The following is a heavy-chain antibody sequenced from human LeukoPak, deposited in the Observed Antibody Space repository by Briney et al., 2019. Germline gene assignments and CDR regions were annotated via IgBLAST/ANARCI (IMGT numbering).Heavy chain of an antibody. CDR2: ISSSSSYI. CDR3: ARDSGSYPGPRYYYYGMDV. Sequence: PGGSLRLSCAASGFTFSSYSMNWVRQAPGKGLEWVSSISSSSSYIYYADSVKGRFTISRDNAKNSLYLQMNSLRAEDTAVYYCARDSGSYPGPRYYYYGMDVWGQGTTVTVSS. V-gene: IGHV3-21*01. D-gene: IGHD1-26*01. J-gene: IGHJ6*02. CDR1: GFTFSSYS.